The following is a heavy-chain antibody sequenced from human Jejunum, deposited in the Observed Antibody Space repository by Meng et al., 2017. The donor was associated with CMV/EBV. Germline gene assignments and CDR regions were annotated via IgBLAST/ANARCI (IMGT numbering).Heavy chain of an antibody. CDR1: GFTFSSYW. D-gene: IGHD3-10*01. V-gene: IGHV3-74*01. Sequence: VQLVGSGGGLVRAGGSLGPSCAASGFTFSSYWIHWVRQAPGKGLVWVSRINTDGSTINYADSVKGRFTISRDDAKNTLYLQMNSLTAEDTAVYYCARAGSYRFDYWGHGTLVTVSS. CDR3: ARAGSYRFDY. CDR2: INTDGSTI. J-gene: IGHJ4*01.